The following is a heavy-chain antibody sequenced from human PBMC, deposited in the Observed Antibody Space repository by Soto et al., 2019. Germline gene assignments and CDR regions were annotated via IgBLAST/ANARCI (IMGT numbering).Heavy chain of an antibody. J-gene: IGHJ3*02. V-gene: IGHV3-64D*06. CDR1: GFTFSSYA. CDR2: ISSKGGTT. Sequence: SLRLSCSASGFTFSSYAMHFVRQAPGKGLEYVSAISSKGGTTYYADSVQGRFTISRDNSKNTLYLQLSRLRAEDTAVDYCVKDFIPGFYDSSGYYRSYAFDIWGQGTMVTVSS. D-gene: IGHD3-22*01. CDR3: VKDFIPGFYDSSGYYRSYAFDI.